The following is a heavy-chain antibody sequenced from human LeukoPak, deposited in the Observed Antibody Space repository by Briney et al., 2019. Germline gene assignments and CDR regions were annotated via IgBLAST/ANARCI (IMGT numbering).Heavy chain of an antibody. Sequence: GGSPRLSCAASGFTFSNAWMSWVRQAPGKGLEWVGRIKSKTDGGTTDYAAPVKGRFTISRDDSKNTLYLQMNSLKTEDTAVYYCTTAVVSGGDCFDYWGQGTLVTVSS. CDR2: IKSKTDGGTT. V-gene: IGHV3-15*01. CDR3: TTAVVSGGDCFDY. D-gene: IGHD2-21*01. J-gene: IGHJ4*02. CDR1: GFTFSNAW.